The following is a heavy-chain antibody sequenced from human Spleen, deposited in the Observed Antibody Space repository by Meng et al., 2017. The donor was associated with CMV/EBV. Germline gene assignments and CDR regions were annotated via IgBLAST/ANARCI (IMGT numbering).Heavy chain of an antibody. CDR1: EFAFSNYY. CDR2: ISSTSTYI. J-gene: IGHJ5*02. V-gene: IGHV3-21*01. CDR3: ARDHNIVMVPPPILEGNGNWFGP. D-gene: IGHD2/OR15-2a*01. Sequence: GESLKISCAASEFAFSNYYMNWVRQAPGKGLEWVSSISSTSTYIYYADSVKGRFTISRDNAKNSLYLQMNSLRAEDTAVYYCARDHNIVMVPPPILEGNGNWFGPWGQGTLVTVSS.